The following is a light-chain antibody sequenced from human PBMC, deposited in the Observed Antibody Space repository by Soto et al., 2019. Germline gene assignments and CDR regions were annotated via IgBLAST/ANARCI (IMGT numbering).Light chain of an antibody. Sequence: DIQMTQFGYSVSASVGDRLTITCRASHVVITWLAWYQQKLGNDHNLQIYTASSLQSGVPSRFSGSGSGTDFTITISSLQPEDFAAYYCQQSATFPLTFGGGTKVEI. J-gene: IGKJ4*01. V-gene: IGKV1D-12*01. CDR2: TAS. CDR3: QQSATFPLT. CDR1: HVVITW.